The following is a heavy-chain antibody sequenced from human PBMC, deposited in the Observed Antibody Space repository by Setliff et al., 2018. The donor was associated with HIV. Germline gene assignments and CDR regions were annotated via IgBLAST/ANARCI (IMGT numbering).Heavy chain of an antibody. CDR1: GYTFTSYD. Sequence: ASVKVSCKASGYTFTSYDINWVRQATGQGLEWMGWMNPNSGNTGYAQKFQGRVTMTRDTSINAAYLELSGLTSDDTAVYYCARQLSNSFDYWGQGTLVTVSS. D-gene: IGHD6-6*01. CDR2: MNPNSGNT. V-gene: IGHV1-8*02. CDR3: ARQLSNSFDY. J-gene: IGHJ4*02.